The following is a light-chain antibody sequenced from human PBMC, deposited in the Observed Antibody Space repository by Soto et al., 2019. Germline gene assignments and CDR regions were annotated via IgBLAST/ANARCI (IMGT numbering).Light chain of an antibody. CDR1: SSDVGGYDF. CDR3: SSFVGGNIYV. Sequence: QSVLTQPPSASGSPGQSVTISCTGTSSDVGGYDFVAWHQQHPGKAPRLMVYDVSKRPSGVPDRFSGSKSGYTASLTVSGLQAEDGADYYCSSFVGGNIYVFGTGTKVTVL. J-gene: IGLJ1*01. V-gene: IGLV2-8*01. CDR2: DVS.